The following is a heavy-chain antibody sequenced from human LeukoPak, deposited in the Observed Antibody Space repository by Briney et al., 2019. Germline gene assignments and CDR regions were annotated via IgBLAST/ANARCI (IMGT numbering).Heavy chain of an antibody. CDR3: ARSTAMVQGVINYAPDY. D-gene: IGHD3-10*01. V-gene: IGHV3-13*01. CDR2: IGTAGDT. CDR1: GFTFSSYD. J-gene: IGHJ4*02. Sequence: GGSLRLSCAASGFTFSSYDMHWVRQATGKGLEWVSAIGTAGDTYYPGSVKGRFTISRENAKNSLYLQMNSLRAGDTAVYYCARSTAMVQGVINYAPDYWGQGTLVTVSS.